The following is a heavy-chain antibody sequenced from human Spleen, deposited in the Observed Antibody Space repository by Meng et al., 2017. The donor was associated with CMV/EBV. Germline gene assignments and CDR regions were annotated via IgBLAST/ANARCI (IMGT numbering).Heavy chain of an antibody. CDR3: ARLDCSGGSCYPIGYFQH. Sequence: QGQLDRWGAELLKPSETLSLICAVDCGSFSGYDWSWIRPPPGKGLEWIGEINHSGSTNYNPSLKSRVTMSVDTSKNQFSLKLSSVTAADTAVYYCARLDCSGGSCYPIGYFQHWGQGTLVTVSS. D-gene: IGHD2-15*01. J-gene: IGHJ1*01. V-gene: IGHV4-34*01. CDR2: INHSGST. CDR1: CGSFSGYD.